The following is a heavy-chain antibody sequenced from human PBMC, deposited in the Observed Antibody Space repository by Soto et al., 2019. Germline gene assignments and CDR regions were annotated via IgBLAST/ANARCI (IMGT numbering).Heavy chain of an antibody. J-gene: IGHJ4*02. D-gene: IGHD3-10*01. CDR2: IYYSGST. CDR3: ARDQRGFDY. Sequence: SETLSLTCTVSGGSISSYYWSWIRQPPGKGLEWIGYIYYSGSTNYNPSLKSRVTISVDTSKNQFSLKLSSVTAADTAVYYCARDQRGFDYWGQGTLVTVSS. CDR1: GGSISSYY. V-gene: IGHV4-59*01.